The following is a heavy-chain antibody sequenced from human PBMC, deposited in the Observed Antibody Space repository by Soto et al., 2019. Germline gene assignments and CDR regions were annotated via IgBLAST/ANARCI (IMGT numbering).Heavy chain of an antibody. Sequence: EVQLLESGGGLVQPGGSLRLSCAASGFTFSNYAMSWVRQAPGKGLEWVSFISDSGGSTYYADSVKGRFTISRDKSKNPLYLQMNSLRAEDTAVYYCAKGSGGLGVWGQGTTVTVSS. J-gene: IGHJ6*02. CDR1: GFTFSNYA. CDR3: AKGSGGLGV. CDR2: ISDSGGST. V-gene: IGHV3-23*01.